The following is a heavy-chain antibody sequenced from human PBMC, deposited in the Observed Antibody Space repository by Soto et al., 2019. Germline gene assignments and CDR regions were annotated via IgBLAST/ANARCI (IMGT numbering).Heavy chain of an antibody. CDR2: INAGNGNT. V-gene: IGHV1-3*01. CDR1: GYTFTSYA. J-gene: IGHJ4*02. D-gene: IGHD4-17*01. CDR3: ARVQGGDYGDYVLFDY. Sequence: GASVKVSCKASGYTFTSYAMHWVRQAPGQRLEWMGWINAGNGNTKYSQKFQGRVTITRDTSASTAYMELSSLRSEDTAVYYCARVQGGDYGDYVLFDYWGQGTLVTVSS.